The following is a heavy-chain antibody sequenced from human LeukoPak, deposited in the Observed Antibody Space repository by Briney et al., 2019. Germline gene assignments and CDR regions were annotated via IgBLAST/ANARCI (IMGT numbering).Heavy chain of an antibody. CDR2: ISAYNGNT. J-gene: IGHJ6*03. V-gene: IGHV1-18*01. D-gene: IGHD6-19*01. Sequence: ASVKVSCKASGYTFTSYGISWVRQAPGQGLEWMGWISAYNGNTNYAQKFQGRVTMTTDTSTSTAYMELRSLRSDDTAVYYCARLTSGWYIYYYYYMDVWGKGTTVTVSS. CDR3: ARLTSGWYIYYYYYMDV. CDR1: GYTFTSYG.